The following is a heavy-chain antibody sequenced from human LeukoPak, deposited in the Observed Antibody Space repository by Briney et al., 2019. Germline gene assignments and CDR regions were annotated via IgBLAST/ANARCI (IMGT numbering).Heavy chain of an antibody. CDR2: ISSSSSYI. J-gene: IGHJ4*02. Sequence: GGSLRLSCAASGFTFSSYSMNWVRQAPGKGLEWVSSISSSSSYIYYADSVKGRFTISRDNAKNSLYLQMNSLRAEDTAVYYCAIEKSTTVADTFDYWGQGTLVTVSS. CDR3: AIEKSTTVADTFDY. CDR1: GFTFSSYS. D-gene: IGHD6-19*01. V-gene: IGHV3-21*01.